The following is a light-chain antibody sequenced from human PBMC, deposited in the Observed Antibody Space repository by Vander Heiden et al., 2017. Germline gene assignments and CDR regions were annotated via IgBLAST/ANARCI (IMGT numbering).Light chain of an antibody. CDR3: QQSFSSPYT. Sequence: DIQMTQSPSSLSASVGNRVTISCRASQSISSYLNWYQQKARFSGSGSGTDFTLTINSLQPEDFATYFCQQSFSSPYTFGQGTKLEIK. J-gene: IGKJ2*01. V-gene: IGKV1-39*01. CDR1: QSISSY.